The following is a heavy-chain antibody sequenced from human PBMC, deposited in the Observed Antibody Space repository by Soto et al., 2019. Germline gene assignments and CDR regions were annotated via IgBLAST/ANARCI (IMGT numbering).Heavy chain of an antibody. CDR3: ARDQWYAFDI. CDR2: IRSSSSTI. V-gene: IGHV3-48*01. J-gene: IGHJ3*02. D-gene: IGHD2-8*01. CDR1: GFSFSAYS. Sequence: GVLRLSCAASGFSFSAYSMNWVRQAPGKGLEWVSYIRSSSSTIYYADSVKGRFTISSDNAKNSLYLQMNSLRAEDTAMYYCARDQWYAFDIWGQGTMVTVSS.